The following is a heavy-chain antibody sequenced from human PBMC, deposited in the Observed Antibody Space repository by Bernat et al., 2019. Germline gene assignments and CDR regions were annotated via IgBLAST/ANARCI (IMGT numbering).Heavy chain of an antibody. D-gene: IGHD5-18*01. J-gene: IGHJ4*02. CDR1: GFTFSSYG. Sequence: VQLVESGGGVVQPGRSLRLSCAASGFTFSSYGMHWVRQAPGKGLEWVANIKQDGSEKYYVDSVKGRFTISRDNAKNSLYLQMNSLRAEDTAVYYCARAGYSYGQYYFDYWGQGTLVTVSS. CDR2: IKQDGSEK. CDR3: ARAGYSYGQYYFDY. V-gene: IGHV3-7*03.